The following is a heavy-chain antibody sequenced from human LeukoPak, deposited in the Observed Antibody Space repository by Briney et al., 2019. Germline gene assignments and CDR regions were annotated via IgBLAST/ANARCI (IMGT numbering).Heavy chain of an antibody. CDR3: ASEGGSGEFDY. Sequence: SETLSLTCTVSGGSISNYYGSWIRQPPGKGLEWIGNIYDRGSTNYNPSLKSRVTMSVDTSKNQFSLKLSSVTAADTAVYYCASEGGSGEFDYWGQGTLVTVSS. V-gene: IGHV4-59*12. J-gene: IGHJ4*02. CDR1: GGSISNYY. CDR2: IYDRGST. D-gene: IGHD3-10*01.